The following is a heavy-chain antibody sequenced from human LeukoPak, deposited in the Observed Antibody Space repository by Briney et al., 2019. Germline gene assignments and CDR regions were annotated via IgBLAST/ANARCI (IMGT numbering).Heavy chain of an antibody. Sequence: ASVKVSCKASGYTFTGYYMHWVRQAPGQGLEWMGWINPNSGGTNYAQKFQGRVNMTRDTSISTAYMELSRLRSDDTAVYYCAREWYCSSTSCSDVWGKGTTVTVSS. V-gene: IGHV1-2*02. CDR2: INPNSGGT. CDR1: GYTFTGYY. J-gene: IGHJ6*04. D-gene: IGHD2-2*01. CDR3: AREWYCSSTSCSDV.